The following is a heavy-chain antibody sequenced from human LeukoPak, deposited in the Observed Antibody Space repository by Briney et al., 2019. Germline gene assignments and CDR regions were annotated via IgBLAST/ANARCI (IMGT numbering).Heavy chain of an antibody. J-gene: IGHJ4*02. CDR2: IYSGGST. D-gene: IGHD3-22*01. Sequence: PGGSLRLSCAASGFTVSSNYMSWVRQAPGEGLEWVSVIYSGGSTYYADSVKGRFTISRDNSKNTLYLQMNSLRAEDTAVYYCAREGSSGYLAIDYWGQGTLVTVSS. CDR1: GFTVSSNY. CDR3: AREGSSGYLAIDY. V-gene: IGHV3-53*01.